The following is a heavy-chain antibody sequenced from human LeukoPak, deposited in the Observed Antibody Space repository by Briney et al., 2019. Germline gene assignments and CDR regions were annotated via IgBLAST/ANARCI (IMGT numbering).Heavy chain of an antibody. Sequence: PGGSLRLSCAASGFTFSSYSMNWVRQAPGKGLEWVSSISSSSSYIYYADSVKGRFTISRDNAKNSLYLQMNSPRAEDTAVYYCAREGGVLLWFGEFNRPPYYFDYWGQGTLVTVSS. D-gene: IGHD3-10*01. CDR2: ISSSSSYI. J-gene: IGHJ4*02. CDR1: GFTFSSYS. V-gene: IGHV3-21*01. CDR3: AREGGVLLWFGEFNRPPYYFDY.